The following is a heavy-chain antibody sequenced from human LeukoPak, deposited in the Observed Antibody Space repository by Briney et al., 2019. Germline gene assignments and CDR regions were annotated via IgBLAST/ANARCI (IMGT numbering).Heavy chain of an antibody. CDR1: GFTFSSYW. J-gene: IGHJ4*02. V-gene: IGHV3-21*01. CDR3: ARDRSSSRDLDY. Sequence: GGSLRLSCAASGFTFSSYWMNWVRQAPGKGLEWLSCISDSSSSYIYYADSVKGRFTISRDNAKNSLYLQMNSLRAEDTAVYFCARDRSSSRDLDYWGQGTLVTVSS. D-gene: IGHD6-13*01. CDR2: ISDSSSSYI.